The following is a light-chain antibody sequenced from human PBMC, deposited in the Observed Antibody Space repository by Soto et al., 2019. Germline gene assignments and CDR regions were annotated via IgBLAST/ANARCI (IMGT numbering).Light chain of an antibody. J-gene: IGLJ3*02. Sequence: QLVLTQSPSASASLGASVKLTCTLSSGHSNYAIAWHQQQPEKGPQYLMKVNSDGSLSKGDGIPDRFSGSSSGAERYLTISSLQSEDEADYYCQTWGTGIRVFGGGTQLTVL. CDR1: SGHSNYA. CDR3: QTWGTGIRV. V-gene: IGLV4-69*02. CDR2: VNSDGSL.